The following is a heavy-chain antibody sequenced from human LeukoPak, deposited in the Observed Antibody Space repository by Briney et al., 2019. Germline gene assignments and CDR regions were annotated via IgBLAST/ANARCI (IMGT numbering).Heavy chain of an antibody. V-gene: IGHV3-30*18. J-gene: IGHJ4*02. D-gene: IGHD6-19*01. Sequence: PGRSLRLSCPASGFTFSSYCMHWVRQAPGKGLGWVAVISYEGSKKYYADSVKGPFTISRDNSKNTLYVQMNSLRAGDTALYFCSKMPASYSSGWTNFDYWGQGTLVTVSS. CDR1: GFTFSSYC. CDR3: SKMPASYSSGWTNFDY. CDR2: ISYEGSKK.